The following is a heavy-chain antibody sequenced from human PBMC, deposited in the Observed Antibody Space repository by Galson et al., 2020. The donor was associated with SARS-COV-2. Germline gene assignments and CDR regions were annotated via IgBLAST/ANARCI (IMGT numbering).Heavy chain of an antibody. CDR3: ARRAYYYDSSGYKSNTGFDY. D-gene: IGHD3-22*01. V-gene: IGHV4-59*08. J-gene: IGHJ4*02. Sequence: ASETLSLTCTVSGGSISSYYWSWIRQPPGKGLEWIGYIYYSGSTNYNPSLKSRVTISVDTSKNQFSLKLSSVTAADTAVYYCARRAYYYDSSGYKSNTGFDYWGQGTLVTVSS. CDR2: IYYSGST. CDR1: GGSISSYY.